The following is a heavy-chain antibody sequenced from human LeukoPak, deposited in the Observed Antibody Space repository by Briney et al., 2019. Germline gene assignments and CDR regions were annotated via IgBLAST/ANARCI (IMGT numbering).Heavy chain of an antibody. D-gene: IGHD4-23*01. J-gene: IGHJ6*03. V-gene: IGHV3-11*06. CDR1: GLSYSDSY. CDR2: ISSSGSYT. Sequence: GGSLRHSCAASGLSYSDSYMTWIRQAPGKGLEWVSYISSSGSYTNYAESVQGRFTVSRDNAKNSLYLQMNSLRAEDTAVYYCARAVTRYYYYMDVWGKGTTVTVSS. CDR3: ARAVTRYYYYMDV.